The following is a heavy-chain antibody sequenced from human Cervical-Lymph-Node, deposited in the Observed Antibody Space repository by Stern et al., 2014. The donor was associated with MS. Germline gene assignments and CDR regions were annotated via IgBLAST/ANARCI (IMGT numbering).Heavy chain of an antibody. Sequence: VQLVESGAEVKKPGSSVKVSCKVSGGTFSSQAINWVRQAPGQGLEWVVVIIPIFGTPNYAPKVQDRVTITADGSTSTAYMDLSSLRSEDTAVYYCATVTTVTVGSMDVWGQGTTVTVSS. CDR3: ATVTTVTVGSMDV. D-gene: IGHD4-17*01. CDR2: IIPIFGTP. V-gene: IGHV1-69*01. J-gene: IGHJ6*02. CDR1: GGTFSSQA.